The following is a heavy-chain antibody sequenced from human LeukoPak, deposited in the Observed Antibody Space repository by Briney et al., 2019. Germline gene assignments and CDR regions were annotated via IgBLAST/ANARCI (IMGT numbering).Heavy chain of an antibody. D-gene: IGHD5-18*01. V-gene: IGHV3-23*01. Sequence: PGGSLSLSCAASGFTFSSYAMGWVRQAPGKGLEWVSAITASGDNTYYADSVKGRFTISRDNSKNTLYLQMNSLRAEDTAVYYCAKGNGYTYGRYYFDYWGQGTLVTVSS. CDR2: ITASGDNT. J-gene: IGHJ4*02. CDR1: GFTFSSYA. CDR3: AKGNGYTYGRYYFDY.